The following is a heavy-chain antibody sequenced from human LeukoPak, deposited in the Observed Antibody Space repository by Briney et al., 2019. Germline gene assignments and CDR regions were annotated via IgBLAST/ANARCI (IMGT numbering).Heavy chain of an antibody. CDR1: GGSISSYY. Sequence: SETLSLTCTVSGGSISSYYWSWIRQPPGKGLEWIGYIYYSGSTNYNPSLKSRVTISVDTSKNQFSLKLSSVTAADTAVYYCARATYGDYVVRFRSFGMSAFDIWGQGTMVTVSS. D-gene: IGHD4-17*01. CDR3: ARATYGDYVVRFRSFGMSAFDI. V-gene: IGHV4-59*12. CDR2: IYYSGST. J-gene: IGHJ3*02.